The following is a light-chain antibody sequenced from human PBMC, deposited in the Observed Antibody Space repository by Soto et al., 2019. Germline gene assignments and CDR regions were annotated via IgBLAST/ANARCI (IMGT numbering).Light chain of an antibody. J-gene: IGLJ1*01. V-gene: IGLV2-14*01. CDR2: EVS. Sequence: QSVFTQPSCVSGSTGPLISIPCTASSSVVGGYNYVSWYQQYPGKAPSLMIYEVSNRPLGVSARFSGTKSGNTASPTISRLQAEDDADYYSSAYTSSYSDVVGTGTKVTVL. CDR1: SSVVGGYNY. CDR3: SAYTSSYSDV.